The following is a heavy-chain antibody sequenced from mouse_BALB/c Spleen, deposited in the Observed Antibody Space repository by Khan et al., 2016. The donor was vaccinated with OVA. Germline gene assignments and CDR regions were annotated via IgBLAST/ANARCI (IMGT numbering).Heavy chain of an antibody. J-gene: IGHJ2*01. CDR2: IWAGGST. CDR3: ARNREPDYFDY. V-gene: IGHV2-9*02. Sequence: QVQLKESGPGLVAPSQSLSITCTVTGFSLTSYAIHWIRQPPGKGLEWLGVIWAGGSTNYNSALMSRLSISKDNSKNQVFLKMNSLQTHDTAMYYCARNREPDYFDYWGQGTTLTVSS. CDR1: GFSLTSYA.